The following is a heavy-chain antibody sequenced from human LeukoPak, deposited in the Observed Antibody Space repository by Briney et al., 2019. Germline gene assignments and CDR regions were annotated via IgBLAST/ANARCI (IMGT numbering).Heavy chain of an antibody. D-gene: IGHD1-26*01. CDR1: GFTFSNAW. CDR3: TTPRGGELLGY. CDR2: IKSKTDGGTT. V-gene: IGHV3-15*01. J-gene: IGHJ4*02. Sequence: GGSLRLSCAASGFTFSNAWMSWIRQAPGKGLEWVGRIKSKTDGGTTDYAAPVKGRFTISRDDSKNTLYLQMNSLKTEDTAVYYCTTPRGGELLGYWGQGTLVTVSS.